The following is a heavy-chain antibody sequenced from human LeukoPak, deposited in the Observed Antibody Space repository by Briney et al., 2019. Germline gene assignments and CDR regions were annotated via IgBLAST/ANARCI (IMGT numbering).Heavy chain of an antibody. D-gene: IGHD3-22*01. J-gene: IGHJ4*02. V-gene: IGHV1-24*01. Sequence: ASVKVSCKVSGYTLTELSMHWVRQAPGKGLGWMGGFDPEDGETIYAQKFQGRVTMTEDTSTDTAYMELSSLRSEDTAVYYCATALQTYYYDTPLDYWGQGTLVTVSS. CDR3: ATALQTYYYDTPLDY. CDR1: GYTLTELS. CDR2: FDPEDGET.